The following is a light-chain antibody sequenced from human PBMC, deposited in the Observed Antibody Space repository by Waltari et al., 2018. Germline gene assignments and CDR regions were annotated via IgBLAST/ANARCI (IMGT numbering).Light chain of an antibody. J-gene: IGKJ1*01. CDR1: QSVGRT. Sequence: EIVLTQSPGTLSLSPGERATLSCRASQSVGRTLAWYQQKPGQAPRLLIYGASNRATGTPDRFSGSGSGTDFSLTISRLDPADFAVYYCQHYVRLPVAVGQGTTVEIK. CDR3: QHYVRLPVA. V-gene: IGKV3-20*01. CDR2: GAS.